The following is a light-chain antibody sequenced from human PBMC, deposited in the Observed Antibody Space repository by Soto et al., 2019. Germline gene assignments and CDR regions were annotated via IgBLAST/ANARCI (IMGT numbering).Light chain of an antibody. J-gene: IGLJ2*01. Sequence: QSVLTQPRSVSGSPGQSVTISCTGSSSDVGGYNFVSWYQKVPGKAPKLMIYDVTKRPSGVPDRFSGSKSGNTASLTISGHQGEDEADYYCCSYAGSFPHFGGGTKLTAL. CDR3: CSYAGSFPH. CDR2: DVT. CDR1: SSDVGGYNF. V-gene: IGLV2-11*01.